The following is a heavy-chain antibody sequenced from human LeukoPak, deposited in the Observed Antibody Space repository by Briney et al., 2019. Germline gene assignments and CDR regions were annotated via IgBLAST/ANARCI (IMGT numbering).Heavy chain of an antibody. Sequence: TGGSLRLSCAASGINVSNDYMSWVRQAPGKGLEWVSAIYADGYTRDAASVKGRFSISRHNSKNTVYLQMDNLRPEDTAVYYCARDRRGEKDFDVWGPGTMVTVSS. CDR3: ARDRRGEKDFDV. CDR1: GINVSNDY. V-gene: IGHV3-53*04. CDR2: IYADGYT. J-gene: IGHJ3*01.